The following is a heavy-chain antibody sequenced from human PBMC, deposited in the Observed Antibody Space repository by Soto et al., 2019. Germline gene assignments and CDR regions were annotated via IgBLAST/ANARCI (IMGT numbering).Heavy chain of an antibody. CDR3: ATHGTDYYYYGMDV. D-gene: IGHD1-1*01. J-gene: IGHJ6*02. CDR2: ISWDGGST. Sequence: GGSLRLSCAASGFTFDDYAMHWVRQAPGKGLEWVSLISWDGGSTYYADSVKGRFTISRDNSKNSLYLQMNSLRAEDTALYYCATHGTDYYYYGMDVWGQGTTVTVS. V-gene: IGHV3-43D*04. CDR1: GFTFDDYA.